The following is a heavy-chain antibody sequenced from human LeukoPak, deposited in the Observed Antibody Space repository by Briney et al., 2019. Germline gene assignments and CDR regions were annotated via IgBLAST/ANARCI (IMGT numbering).Heavy chain of an antibody. J-gene: IGHJ5*02. Sequence: PSETLSLTCAVYGGSFSGYYWSWVRQPPGKGLEWIGEINHSGSTNYNPSLTSRVTISVDTSKNQFSLKLSSVTAADTAVYYCARARWFDHWGQGTLVTVSS. CDR3: ARARWFDH. V-gene: IGHV4-34*01. CDR2: INHSGST. CDR1: GGSFSGYY.